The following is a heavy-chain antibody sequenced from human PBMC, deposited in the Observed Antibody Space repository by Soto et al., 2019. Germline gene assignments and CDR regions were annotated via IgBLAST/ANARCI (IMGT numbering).Heavy chain of an antibody. CDR2: INGVGVRT. CDR1: GFIFSNFS. V-gene: IGHV3-23*01. Sequence: GGSLRLSCAASGFIFSNFSISWVRQAPWKGLEWVSAINGVGVRTFYSDSVRGRFTISRDNSKNRLYLQMNSLRAEDTAEYFCAKDFLDIVSTSWYFDLWGRGTLVAVSS. CDR3: AKDFLDIVSTSWYFDL. J-gene: IGHJ2*01. D-gene: IGHD5-12*01.